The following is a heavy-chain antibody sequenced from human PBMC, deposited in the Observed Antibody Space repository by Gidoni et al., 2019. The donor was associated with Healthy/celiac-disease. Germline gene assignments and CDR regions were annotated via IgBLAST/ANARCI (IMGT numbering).Heavy chain of an antibody. V-gene: IGHV3-33*08. CDR1: GFTFSSYG. CDR2: IWYDGSNK. J-gene: IGHJ6*02. CDR3: ARDPDYGDYVLPGMDV. D-gene: IGHD4-17*01. Sequence: QVQLVESGGGVVQPGWSLRLPCAASGFTFSSYGMHWVRQAPGKGLEWVAVIWYDGSNKYYADSVKGRFTISRDNSKNTLYLQMNSLRAEDTAVYYCARDPDYGDYVLPGMDVWGQGTTVTVSS.